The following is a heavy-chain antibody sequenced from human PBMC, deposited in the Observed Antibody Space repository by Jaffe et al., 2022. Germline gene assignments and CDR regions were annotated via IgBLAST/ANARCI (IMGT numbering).Heavy chain of an antibody. CDR3: ATVPGLAGYKWNDVADY. Sequence: QVQLQESGPGLVRPSATLSLTCTVSGGSINNYYWNWIRQSPGKGLEWIGYVYYTGSTNTNPSLKSRVTISVDTSKNQFSLKLSSVTAADTAVYYCATVPGLAGYKWNDVADYWGQGTLVTVSS. CDR1: GGSINNYY. J-gene: IGHJ4*02. D-gene: IGHD1-20*01. V-gene: IGHV4-59*01. CDR2: VYYTGST.